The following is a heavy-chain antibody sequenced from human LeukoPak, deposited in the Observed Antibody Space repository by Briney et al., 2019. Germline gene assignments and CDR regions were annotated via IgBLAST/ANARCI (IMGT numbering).Heavy chain of an antibody. D-gene: IGHD2-2*01. CDR1: GFTFSSYG. J-gene: IGHJ4*02. CDR2: ISASGTGT. CDR3: AKLSTSPYYFDY. Sequence: PGGSLRLSCAASGFTFSSYGMSWVRQTPGKGLEWVSAISASGTGTYFADSVKGRFTISRDNSKNTLYLQMNSLRAEDTAVYYCAKLSTSPYYFDYWGQGTLVTVSS. V-gene: IGHV3-23*01.